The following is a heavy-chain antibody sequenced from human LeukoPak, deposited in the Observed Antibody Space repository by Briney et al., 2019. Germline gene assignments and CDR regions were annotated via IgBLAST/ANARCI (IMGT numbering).Heavy chain of an antibody. J-gene: IGHJ5*02. Sequence: ASVKVSCKASGYTFTSYGISWVRQAPGQGLEWMGWISAYNGNTNYAQKLQGRVTTTTDTSTSTAYMELRSLRSDDTAVYYCARGPRAVAGYNWFDPWGQGTLVTVSS. CDR3: ARGPRAVAGYNWFDP. V-gene: IGHV1-18*01. CDR1: GYTFTSYG. D-gene: IGHD6-19*01. CDR2: ISAYNGNT.